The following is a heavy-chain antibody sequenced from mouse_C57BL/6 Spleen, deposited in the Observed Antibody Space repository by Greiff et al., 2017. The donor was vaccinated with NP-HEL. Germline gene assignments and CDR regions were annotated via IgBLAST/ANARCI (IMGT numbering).Heavy chain of an antibody. Sequence: EVQLVESEGGLVQPGSSMKLSCTASGFTFSDYYMAWVRQVPEKGLEWVANINYDGSSTYYLDSLKSRFIISRDNAKNILYLQMSSLKSEDTATYYCARVYGNYLYFDVWGTGTTVTVSS. CDR1: GFTFSDYY. J-gene: IGHJ1*03. CDR2: INYDGSST. V-gene: IGHV5-16*01. CDR3: ARVYGNYLYFDV. D-gene: IGHD2-1*01.